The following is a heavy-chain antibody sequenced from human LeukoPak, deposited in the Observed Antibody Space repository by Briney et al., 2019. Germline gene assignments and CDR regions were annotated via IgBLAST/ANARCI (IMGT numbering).Heavy chain of an antibody. CDR1: GYTFTGYY. Sequence: GASVKVSCKASGYTFTGYYMHWVRQAPGQGLEWMGRINPSSGGTNYAQKFQGRVTMTRDTSISTAYMELSRLRSDDTAVYYCARSPVYYYYYMDVWGKGTTVTVSS. CDR3: ARSPVYYYYYMDV. J-gene: IGHJ6*03. V-gene: IGHV1-2*06. CDR2: INPSSGGT.